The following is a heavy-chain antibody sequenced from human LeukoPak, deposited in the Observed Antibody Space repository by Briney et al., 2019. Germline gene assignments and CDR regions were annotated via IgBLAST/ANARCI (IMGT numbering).Heavy chain of an antibody. V-gene: IGHV3-7*01. D-gene: IGHD3-3*01. J-gene: IGHJ4*02. CDR2: IKQDGSVE. CDR1: GFTFSSYW. Sequence: GGSPRLSCAASGFTFSSYWMSWVRQAPGRGLEWVANIKQDGSVEYYVDSMKGRFTISRDNAKNSLYLQMNSLRGEDTAVYYCARAPRPGLWSGYCEYWGQGTLVTVSS. CDR3: ARAPRPGLWSGYCEY.